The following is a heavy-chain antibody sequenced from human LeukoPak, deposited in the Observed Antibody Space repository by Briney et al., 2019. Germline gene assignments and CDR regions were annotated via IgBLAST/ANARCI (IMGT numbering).Heavy chain of an antibody. V-gene: IGHV3-23*01. CDR3: AKERVEWLFGDYFDY. CDR2: ISGSGGST. D-gene: IGHD3-9*01. Sequence: GGSLRLSCAASGFTFSSYAMSWVRQAPGKGLEWVPAISGSGGSTYYADSVKGRFTISRDNSKNTLYLQMNSLRAEDTAVYYCAKERVEWLFGDYFDYWGQGTLVTVSS. CDR1: GFTFSSYA. J-gene: IGHJ4*02.